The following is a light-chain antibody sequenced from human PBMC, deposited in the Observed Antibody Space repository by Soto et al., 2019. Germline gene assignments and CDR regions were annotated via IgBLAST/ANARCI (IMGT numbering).Light chain of an antibody. Sequence: EIVLTQAPATLSLSPGERATLSCRASETVNSYLAWYQQKPGQAPRLLIYDVFKRATGIPARFSGSGSGTDLTLGISSLEADEFAVYYCQHRSSWPLTFGPGTKVEIK. V-gene: IGKV3-11*01. CDR2: DVF. CDR3: QHRSSWPLT. J-gene: IGKJ3*01. CDR1: ETVNSY.